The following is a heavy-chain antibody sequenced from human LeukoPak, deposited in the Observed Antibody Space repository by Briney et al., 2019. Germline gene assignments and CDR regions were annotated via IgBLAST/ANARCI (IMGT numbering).Heavy chain of an antibody. V-gene: IGHV1-18*01. Sequence: GASVKVSCKASGYTFTSYGISWVRQAPGQGLEWMGWISAYNGNTNYAQKLQGRVTMTTDTSTSTAYMELRSLRSDDTAVYYCARVDRDIGRKVGTYYYYYYYMDVWGKGTTVTVSS. CDR3: ARVDRDIGRKVGTYYYYYYYMDV. CDR1: GYTFTSYG. CDR2: ISAYNGNT. D-gene: IGHD5-12*01. J-gene: IGHJ6*03.